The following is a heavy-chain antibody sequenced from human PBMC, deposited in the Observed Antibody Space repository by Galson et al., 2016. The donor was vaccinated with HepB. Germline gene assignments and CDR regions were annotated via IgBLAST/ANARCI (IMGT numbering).Heavy chain of an antibody. J-gene: IGHJ4*02. Sequence: SLRLSCAGSGFMFNDYAMHWVRQAPGKGLEWVAVISYDGSNKYNADSVRGRFTISRDNSKSTLYLQMGSLRVEDTAVYYCARSECTGGSCLPDYWGQGTLVTVTS. CDR2: ISYDGSNK. V-gene: IGHV3-30-3*01. CDR1: GFMFNDYA. D-gene: IGHD2-15*01. CDR3: ARSECTGGSCLPDY.